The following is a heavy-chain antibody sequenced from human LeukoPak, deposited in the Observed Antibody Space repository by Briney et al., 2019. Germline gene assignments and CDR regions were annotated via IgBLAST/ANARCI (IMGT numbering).Heavy chain of an antibody. CDR3: ARIAMAGIGDGFDI. CDR1: GFTFYDYD. D-gene: IGHD6-19*01. Sequence: GGALRLSCAASGFTFYDYDVSWVRQAPGKGLEWVSGINWNSGGTGYADSVKGRFTISRDNARNSLYLQMNSLRAEDTALYYCARIAMAGIGDGFDIWGQGTMVTVSS. V-gene: IGHV3-20*04. CDR2: INWNSGGT. J-gene: IGHJ3*02.